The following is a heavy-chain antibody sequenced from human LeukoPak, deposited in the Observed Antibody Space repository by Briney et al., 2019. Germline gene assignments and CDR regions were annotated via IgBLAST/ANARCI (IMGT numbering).Heavy chain of an antibody. V-gene: IGHV3-9*01. J-gene: IGHJ4*02. CDR1: GFTFDDYA. CDR2: ISWNSGSI. CDR3: AKGSSCYD. Sequence: PGRSLRLSCAASGFTFDDYAMHWVRQAPGKGLEWVSGISWNSGSIGYADSVKGRFTISRDNAKNSLYLQMNSLRAEDTAVYYCAKGSSCYDWGQGTLVTVSS. D-gene: IGHD2-2*01.